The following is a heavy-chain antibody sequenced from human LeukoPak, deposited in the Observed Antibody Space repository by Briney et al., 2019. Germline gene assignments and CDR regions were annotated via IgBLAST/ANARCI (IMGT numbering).Heavy chain of an antibody. D-gene: IGHD6-13*01. Sequence: GGSLRLSCAASGFTLSSYAMSWVRQGPGKGLEWVSAISVSGNTYHADSVKGRFTISRDSSKNTLYLQMNSLRAEDAAVYYCARGPRYSSSWYMFDYWGQGTLVTVSS. CDR3: ARGPRYSSSWYMFDY. V-gene: IGHV3-23*01. CDR2: ISVSGNT. CDR1: GFTLSSYA. J-gene: IGHJ4*02.